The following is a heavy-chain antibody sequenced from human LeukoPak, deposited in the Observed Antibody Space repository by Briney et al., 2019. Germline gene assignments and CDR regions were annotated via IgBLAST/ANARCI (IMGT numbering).Heavy chain of an antibody. J-gene: IGHJ4*02. CDR1: GFTFSSYS. Sequence: GGSLRLSCAASGFTFSSYSMNWVRQAPGKGLEWVSSISSSSSYIYYADSVKGRFTISRDNAKNTLYLQMNSLRAEDTAVYYCARGSSWSLDYWGQGTLVTVSS. V-gene: IGHV3-21*01. D-gene: IGHD6-13*01. CDR2: ISSSSSYI. CDR3: ARGSSWSLDY.